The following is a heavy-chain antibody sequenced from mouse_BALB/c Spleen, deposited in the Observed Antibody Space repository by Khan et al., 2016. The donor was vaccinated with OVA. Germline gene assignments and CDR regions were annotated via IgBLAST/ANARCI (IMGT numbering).Heavy chain of an antibody. J-gene: IGHJ2*01. CDR2: INPTSGYT. Sequence: QVRLQQSGAELAKPGASVKMSCKASGYTFTTYWMHWVKQRPGQGLEWIGYINPTSGYTDYNEKFKDRATLSADKSSSTAYMQLSSLTSEDSAVYYCTSDRIAYWGQGTTLTVSS. CDR1: GYTFTTYW. V-gene: IGHV1-7*01. CDR3: TSDRIAY.